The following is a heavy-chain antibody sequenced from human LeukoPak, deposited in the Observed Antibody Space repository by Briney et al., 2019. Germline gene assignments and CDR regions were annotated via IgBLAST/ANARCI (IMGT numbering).Heavy chain of an antibody. D-gene: IGHD6-6*01. Sequence: SGTLSLTCAVSGGSISSSNWWSWVRQPPGKGLEWIGEIYHSGSTNYNPSLKSRVTISVDKSKNQFSLKLSSVTAADTAVYYCARDHPYSSSLLGAFDIWGQGTMVTVSS. CDR1: GGSISSSNW. J-gene: IGHJ3*02. CDR2: IYHSGST. CDR3: ARDHPYSSSLLGAFDI. V-gene: IGHV4-4*02.